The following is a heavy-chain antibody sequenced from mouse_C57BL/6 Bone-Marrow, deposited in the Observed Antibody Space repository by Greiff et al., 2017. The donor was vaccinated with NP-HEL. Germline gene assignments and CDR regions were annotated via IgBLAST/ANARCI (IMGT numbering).Heavy chain of an antibody. CDR2: IDPENGDT. CDR3: TATVVAPYYFDY. V-gene: IGHV14-4*01. CDR1: GFNIKDDY. J-gene: IGHJ2*01. D-gene: IGHD1-1*01. Sequence: VKVVESGAELVRPGASVKLSCTASGFNIKDDYMHWVKQRPEQGLEWIGWIDPENGDTEYASKFQGKATITADTSSNTAYLQLSSLTSEDTAVYYCTATVVAPYYFDYWGQGTTLTVSS.